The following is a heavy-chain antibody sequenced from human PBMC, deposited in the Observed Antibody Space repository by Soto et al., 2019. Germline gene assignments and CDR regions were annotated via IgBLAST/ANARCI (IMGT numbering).Heavy chain of an antibody. CDR3: AKSCGGDCYSRLEH. CDR1: GFTFSSSA. D-gene: IGHD2-21*02. V-gene: IGHV3-23*01. J-gene: IGHJ1*01. Sequence: EVQLLESGGGLVQPGGSLRLSCAASGFTFSSSAVTWVRQAPGKGLEWVSSISDSGGSRYYADSVKGRFTISRDNSKNKMYLQMNSLGAEDTAVYYCAKSCGGDCYSRLEHCGQGTQVTVSS. CDR2: ISDSGGSR.